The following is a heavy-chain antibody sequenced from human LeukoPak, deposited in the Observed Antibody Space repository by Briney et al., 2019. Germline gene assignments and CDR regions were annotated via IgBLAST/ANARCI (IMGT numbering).Heavy chain of an antibody. V-gene: IGHV4-34*01. D-gene: IGHD6-13*01. CDR3: ARGGGLGIAAVVDAFDI. J-gene: IGHJ3*02. CDR1: GGSFSGYY. Sequence: SETLSLTCAVYGGSFSGYYWSWIRQPPGKGLEWIGEINHSGSTNYNPSLKSRVTISVDTSKNQFSLKLSSVTAADTAVYYCARGGGLGIAAVVDAFDIWGQGTMVTVSS. CDR2: INHSGST.